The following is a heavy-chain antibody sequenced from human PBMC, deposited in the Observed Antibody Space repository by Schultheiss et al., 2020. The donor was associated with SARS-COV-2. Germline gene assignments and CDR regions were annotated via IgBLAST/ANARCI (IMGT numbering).Heavy chain of an antibody. Sequence: SETLSLTCTVSGGSISSYYWSWIRQPPGKGLEWIGYIYYSGSTNYNPSLKSRVTISEDTSKNQFSLKLSSVTAADTAVYYCARGTGVAAADDAFDIWGQGTMVTVAS. CDR3: ARGTGVAAADDAFDI. CDR1: GGSISSYY. J-gene: IGHJ3*02. D-gene: IGHD6-13*01. V-gene: IGHV4-59*08. CDR2: IYYSGST.